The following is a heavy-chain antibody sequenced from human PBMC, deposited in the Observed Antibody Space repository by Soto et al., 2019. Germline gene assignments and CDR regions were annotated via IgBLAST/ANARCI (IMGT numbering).Heavy chain of an antibody. CDR3: ARGGIAALYYFDY. J-gene: IGHJ4*02. Sequence: GGSLRLSCAASGFTFSSYAMGWLRQAPGTAPEWVAYVDGSGFATSFADSVRGRFTISRDNSKNLLYLHMNSLRAEDTAVYYCARGGIAALYYFDYWGQGTLVTVSS. D-gene: IGHD6-6*01. V-gene: IGHV3-48*01. CDR2: VDGSGFAT. CDR1: GFTFSSYA.